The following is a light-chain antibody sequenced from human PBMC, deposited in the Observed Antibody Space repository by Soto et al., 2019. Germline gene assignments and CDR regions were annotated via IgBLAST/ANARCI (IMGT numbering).Light chain of an antibody. CDR2: DAT. CDR1: HDITNF. Sequence: DVQMTQSPSSLSASVGDRVTITCRASHDITNFLNWYQQKPGKAPKLLIYDATYLEKGAPSRFSGSGSGTDFTLNISSLQPEDFSTYYCPQSYSTLITFGQGTRLEIK. V-gene: IGKV1-39*01. CDR3: PQSYSTLIT. J-gene: IGKJ5*01.